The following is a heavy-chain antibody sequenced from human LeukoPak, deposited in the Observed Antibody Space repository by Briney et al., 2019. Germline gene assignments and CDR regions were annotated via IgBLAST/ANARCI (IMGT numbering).Heavy chain of an antibody. V-gene: IGHV3-23*01. CDR2: ISGGGSSI. CDR1: GFTFSSYA. J-gene: IGHJ4*02. Sequence: GGSLRLSCAASGFTFSSYAMSWVRQAPGKGLEWVSAISGGGSSIHYADSVKGRFTISRDNSKNTLYLQLNGLRAEDTAVYYCAKPRLQLELRLLFDYWGQGTLVTVSS. CDR3: AKPRLQLELRLLFDY. D-gene: IGHD1-7*01.